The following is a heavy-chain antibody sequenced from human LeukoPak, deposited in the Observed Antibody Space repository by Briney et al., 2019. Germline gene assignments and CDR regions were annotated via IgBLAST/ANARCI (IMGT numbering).Heavy chain of an antibody. CDR2: IIPIFGTA. Sequence: GASVKVSCKASGYTFASYGISWVRQAPGQGLEWMGQIIPIFGTAKYAQKFQGRVTITADESTSTAYMELSSLRSEDTAVYYCARGVSGELSFDAFDIWGQGTMVTVSS. CDR1: GYTFASYG. V-gene: IGHV1-69*13. J-gene: IGHJ3*02. CDR3: ARGVSGELSFDAFDI. D-gene: IGHD1-26*01.